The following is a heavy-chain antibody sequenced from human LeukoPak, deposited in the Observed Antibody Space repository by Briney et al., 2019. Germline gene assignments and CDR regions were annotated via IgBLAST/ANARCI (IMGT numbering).Heavy chain of an antibody. Sequence: GGSLRLSCAASGFTFSDYYMSWIRQAPGKGLEWVSYISSSGSTIYYADSVKGRFTISRDNAKNSLYLQMNSLRAEDTAVYYCARAVGYDFWSGPIWGGTPASNYYYYGMDVWGQGTTVTVSS. D-gene: IGHD3-3*01. J-gene: IGHJ6*02. CDR1: GFTFSDYY. V-gene: IGHV3-11*01. CDR2: ISSSGSTI. CDR3: ARAVGYDFWSGPIWGGTPASNYYYYGMDV.